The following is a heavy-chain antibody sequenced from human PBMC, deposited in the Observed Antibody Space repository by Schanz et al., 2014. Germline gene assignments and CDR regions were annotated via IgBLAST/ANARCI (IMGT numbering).Heavy chain of an antibody. J-gene: IGHJ4*02. Sequence: EVQLAESGGGLVQPGGSLRLSCAASGFTFSGFWMTWVRQAPGKGLEWVANIKKDGSEKYYVDSVKGRFTISRDNSKNTLYLQMNSLRAEDTAVYFCAKIERNEDWGQGTLVTVSS. CDR1: GFTFSGFW. V-gene: IGHV3-7*03. D-gene: IGHD1-1*01. CDR3: AKIERNED. CDR2: IKKDGSEK.